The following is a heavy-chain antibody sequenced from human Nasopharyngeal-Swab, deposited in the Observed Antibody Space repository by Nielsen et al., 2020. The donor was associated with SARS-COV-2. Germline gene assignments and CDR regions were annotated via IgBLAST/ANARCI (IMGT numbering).Heavy chain of an antibody. V-gene: IGHV3-21*01. Sequence: GESLKISCAASGFTFSSYSMNWVRQAPGKGLEWVSSISSSSSYIYYADSVKGRFTISRDNAKNSLYLQMNSLRAEDPAVYFCAREPGRWVRGVYYWGQGTLDTVSS. CDR3: AREPGRWVRGVYY. J-gene: IGHJ4*02. CDR2: ISSSSSYI. D-gene: IGHD3-10*01. CDR1: GFTFSSYS.